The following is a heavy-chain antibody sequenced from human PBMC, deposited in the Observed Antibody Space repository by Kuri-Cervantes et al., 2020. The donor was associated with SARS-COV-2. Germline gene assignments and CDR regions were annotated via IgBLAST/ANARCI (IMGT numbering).Heavy chain of an antibody. CDR3: AREGPGYSYGYSWFDP. CDR2: IKCDGSEK. Sequence: GGSLRLSCAASGFTFISSWMHWVCQAPEKGLEWVADIKCDGSEKYYVDSVKGRFTISRDNAKNSLYLQMNSLRDEDTAVYYCAREGPGYSYGYSWFDPWGQGTLVTVSS. D-gene: IGHD5-18*01. J-gene: IGHJ5*02. CDR1: GFTFISSW. V-gene: IGHV3-52*01.